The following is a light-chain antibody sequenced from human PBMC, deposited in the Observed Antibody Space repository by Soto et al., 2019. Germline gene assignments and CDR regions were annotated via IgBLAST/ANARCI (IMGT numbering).Light chain of an antibody. CDR2: GAS. CDR3: QQYKTYWT. CDR1: ESISTW. J-gene: IGKJ1*01. V-gene: IGKV1-5*01. Sequence: IQLTQSPSTLSASVGDRVTITCLASESISTWLAWYQQNPGKAPKLLMHGASRLESGVPSRFRGSGSGTEFTLTISSLQPDDFGTYYCQQYKTYWTFGQGTKVEIK.